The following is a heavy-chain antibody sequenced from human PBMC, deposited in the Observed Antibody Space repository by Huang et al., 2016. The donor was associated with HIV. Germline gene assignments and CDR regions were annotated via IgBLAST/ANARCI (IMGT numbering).Heavy chain of an antibody. V-gene: IGHV4-39*07. D-gene: IGHD3-16*01. CDR3: AKFVGGTIDF. Sequence: QLHLQESGPGLVKPSETLSLTCSVSGGYINNSPYYWGWIRQPPGKGLEWIGSIFHSGRTYYNPSLNSRVTISVDTSKNQFSLSLTSVTAADTAVYYCAKFVGGTIDFWAQGTLVTVSS. J-gene: IGHJ4*02. CDR1: GGYINNSPYY. CDR2: IFHSGRT.